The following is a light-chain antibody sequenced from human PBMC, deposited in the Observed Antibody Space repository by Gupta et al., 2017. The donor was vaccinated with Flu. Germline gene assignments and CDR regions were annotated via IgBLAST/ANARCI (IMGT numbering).Light chain of an antibody. J-gene: IGLJ3*02. Sequence: QSALTQPASVSGSPGQSITISCTGTSSDVGAYNYVSWYQQHPGNAPKLMIFEVSNRPSGVSNRFSGSKSGNTASLTISGLQAEDEADYYCSSYTGRVTVFGGGTRVTV. CDR3: SSYTGRVTV. CDR1: SSDVGAYNY. CDR2: EVS. V-gene: IGLV2-14*01.